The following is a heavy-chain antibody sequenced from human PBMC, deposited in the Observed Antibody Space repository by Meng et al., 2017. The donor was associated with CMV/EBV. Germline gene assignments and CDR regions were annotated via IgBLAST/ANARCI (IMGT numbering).Heavy chain of an antibody. Sequence: ASVKVSCKASGFNLNTNDIRWVRQAPGQGLEWMGWVSAYNGGANLAQKFQDRVTMTTDKFTSTAYMEVRSLTSDDTAVYYCARRGGLQYFIKEGGDCYFDYWGQGTLVTVSS. CDR1: GFNLNTND. CDR3: ARRGGLQYFIKEGGDCYFDY. CDR2: VSAYNGGA. V-gene: IGHV1-18*04. J-gene: IGHJ4*02. D-gene: IGHD4-11*01.